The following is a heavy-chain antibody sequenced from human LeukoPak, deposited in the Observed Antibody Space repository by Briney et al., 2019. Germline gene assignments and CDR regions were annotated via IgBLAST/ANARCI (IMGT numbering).Heavy chain of an antibody. CDR1: GFTFKSYA. Sequence: GGSLRLSCSASGFTFKSYAMHWVRQAPGKGLEWVAVISYDGSNKYYADSVKGRFTISRDNSKNTLYLQMNSLRAEDTAVYFCAKGLGWYVGYFDYWGQGTLVTVSS. CDR3: AKGLGWYVGYFDY. V-gene: IGHV3-30*04. D-gene: IGHD6-19*01. J-gene: IGHJ4*02. CDR2: ISYDGSNK.